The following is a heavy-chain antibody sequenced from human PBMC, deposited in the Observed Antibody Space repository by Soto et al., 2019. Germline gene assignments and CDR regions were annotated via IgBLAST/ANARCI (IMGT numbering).Heavy chain of an antibody. CDR2: INHSGST. D-gene: IGHD3-9*01. J-gene: IGHJ4*02. CDR1: GGSFSGYY. CDR3: ARGQNYDILTGYYPALGY. V-gene: IGHV4-34*01. Sequence: SETLSLTCAVYGGSFSGYYWSWIRQPPGKGLEWIGEINHSGSTNYNPSLKSRVTISVDTSKNQFSLKLSSVTAADTAVYYCARGQNYDILTGYYPALGYWGQGTLVTVSS.